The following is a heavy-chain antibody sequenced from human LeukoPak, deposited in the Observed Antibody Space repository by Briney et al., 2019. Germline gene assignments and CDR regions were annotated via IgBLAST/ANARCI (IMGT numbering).Heavy chain of an antibody. CDR3: AKDHNTPSSDIVAAGYFDY. V-gene: IGHV3-23*01. CDR1: GFTFSSYG. D-gene: IGHD6-13*01. J-gene: IGHJ4*02. Sequence: GGSLRLSCAASGFTFSSYGMHWVRQAPGKGLEWVSAISGSGGSTYYADSVKGRFTISRDNSKNTLYLQMNSLRAEDTAVYYCAKDHNTPSSDIVAAGYFDYWGQGTLVTVSS. CDR2: ISGSGGST.